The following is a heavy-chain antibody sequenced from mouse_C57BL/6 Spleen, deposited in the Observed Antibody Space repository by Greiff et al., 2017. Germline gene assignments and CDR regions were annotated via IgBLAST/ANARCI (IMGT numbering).Heavy chain of an antibody. V-gene: IGHV1-39*01. D-gene: IGHD4-1*02. CDR2: INPNYGTT. Sequence: VQLQQSGPELVKPGASVKISCKASGYSFTDYNMNWVKQSNGKSLEWIGVINPNYGTTSYNQKFKGKATLTVDQSSSPAYMQLNSLTSEASAVYDGARDVQVGRGWLAYWGQGTLVTVSA. CDR3: ARDVQVGRGWLAY. CDR1: GYSFTDYN. J-gene: IGHJ3*01.